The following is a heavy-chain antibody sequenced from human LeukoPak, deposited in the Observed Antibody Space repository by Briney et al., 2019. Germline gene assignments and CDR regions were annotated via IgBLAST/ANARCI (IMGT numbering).Heavy chain of an antibody. V-gene: IGHV3-23*01. CDR3: AKVIRPYYDFWSGYYDYYYYGMDV. CDR2: ISGSGGST. J-gene: IGHJ6*02. Sequence: TGGSLRLSCAASGFTFSSYAMSWVRQAPGKGLEWVSAISGSGGSTYYADSVKGRFTISRDNSKNTLYLQMNSLRAEDTAVYYCAKVIRPYYDFWSGYYDYYYYGMDVWGQGTTVTVSS. CDR1: GFTFSSYA. D-gene: IGHD3-3*01.